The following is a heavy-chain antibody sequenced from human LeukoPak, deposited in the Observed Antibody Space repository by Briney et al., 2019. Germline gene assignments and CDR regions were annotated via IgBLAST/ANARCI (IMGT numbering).Heavy chain of an antibody. V-gene: IGHV5-51*01. D-gene: IGHD6-19*01. Sequence: GESLKISCKGSGYSFTSYWIGWVRQMPGKGLEWMGIIYPGDSDIRYSPSFQGQVTISADKSISTAYLQWSSRKASDTAMYYCATTYSSGTDAFDIWGPGTMVTVSS. CDR2: IYPGDSDI. CDR3: ATTYSSGTDAFDI. J-gene: IGHJ3*02. CDR1: GYSFTSYW.